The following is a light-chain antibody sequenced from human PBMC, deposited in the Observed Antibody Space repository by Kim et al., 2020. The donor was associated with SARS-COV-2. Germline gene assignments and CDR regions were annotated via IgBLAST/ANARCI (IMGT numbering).Light chain of an antibody. J-gene: IGKJ1*01. V-gene: IGKV3-15*01. Sequence: EIVMTQSPATLSVSAGERATLSCRASQSVNSNLAWYQQKPGQAPSLLLYGASTRATGIPARFSGSGSGTEFTLTISSLQSEDFALYYCQQYNNWPRTFGQGTKVDIK. CDR3: QQYNNWPRT. CDR2: GAS. CDR1: QSVNSN.